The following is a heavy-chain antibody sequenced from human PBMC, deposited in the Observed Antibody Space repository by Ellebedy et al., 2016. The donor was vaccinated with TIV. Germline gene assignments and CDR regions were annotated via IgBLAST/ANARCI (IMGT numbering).Heavy chain of an antibody. J-gene: IGHJ4*02. D-gene: IGHD3-22*01. CDR1: GFTFSSYG. CDR2: IRFDGSNK. Sequence: GESLKISCAVSGFTFSSYGMHWVRQAPGKGLEWVAFIRFDGSNKYYADSVKGRFTISREPSKNTLYLQMSSLRAEDTAVYYCAKDLYYYDSSGYSFEYWGQGTLVTVSS. V-gene: IGHV3-30*02. CDR3: AKDLYYYDSSGYSFEY.